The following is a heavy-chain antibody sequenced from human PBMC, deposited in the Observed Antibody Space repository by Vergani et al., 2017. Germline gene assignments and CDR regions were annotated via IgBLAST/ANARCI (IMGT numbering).Heavy chain of an antibody. V-gene: IGHV4-38-2*02. Sequence: QVQLQESGPGLVKPSETLSLTCTVSGYSISSGYYWGWIRQPAGKGLEWIGRIHSSGTTNYNPSLKSRVTLSVDTSKNQLSLRMTSVTAADTAVYYCARDSWTSELRGVYWFDTWGQGTLVSVSS. J-gene: IGHJ5*02. CDR2: IHSSGTT. CDR3: ARDSWTSELRGVYWFDT. CDR1: GYSISSGYY. D-gene: IGHD3-10*01.